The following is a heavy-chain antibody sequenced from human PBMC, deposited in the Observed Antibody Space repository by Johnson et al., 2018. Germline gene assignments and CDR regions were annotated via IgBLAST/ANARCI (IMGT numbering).Heavy chain of an antibody. CDR1: GITFIGYS. Sequence: VQLVESGGGLVKXGGSLRLSCAASGITFIGYSMNWVRQAPGKGLEWVSSMSSSLKYIYYEDSVKGRFTISRDNAKNSLYLQMNSLRAEDTAVYYCARSGYTSGYWFDPWGQGTLVTVSS. D-gene: IGHD5-18*01. CDR3: ARSGYTSGYWFDP. V-gene: IGHV3-21*01. CDR2: MSSSLKYI. J-gene: IGHJ5*02.